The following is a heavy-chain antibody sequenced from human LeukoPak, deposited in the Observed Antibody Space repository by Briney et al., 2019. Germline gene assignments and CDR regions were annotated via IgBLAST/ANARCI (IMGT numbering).Heavy chain of an antibody. V-gene: IGHV1-18*01. CDR3: ARDQEAFDY. CDR1: GYTLTSYG. CDR2: ISAYNGNT. Sequence: ASVKVSCKASGYTLTSYGISWVRQAPGQGLEWMGWISAYNGNTNYAQKLQGRVTMTTDTSTSTAYMELSGLRSEDTAVYYCARDQEAFDYWGQGTLVTVSS. J-gene: IGHJ4*02.